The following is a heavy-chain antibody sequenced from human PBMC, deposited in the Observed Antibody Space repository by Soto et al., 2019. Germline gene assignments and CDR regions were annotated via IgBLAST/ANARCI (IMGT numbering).Heavy chain of an antibody. CDR2: IYPGDSDT. Sequence: RGESLKISCKGSGYSFTSYWIGWVRQMPGKGLEWMGIIYPGDSDTRYSPSFQGQVTISADKSISTAYLQWSSLKASDTAMYYCARSAHDYSATKYYYYGMDVWGQGTTVTVSS. V-gene: IGHV5-51*01. J-gene: IGHJ6*02. D-gene: IGHD4-4*01. CDR1: GYSFTSYW. CDR3: ARSAHDYSATKYYYYGMDV.